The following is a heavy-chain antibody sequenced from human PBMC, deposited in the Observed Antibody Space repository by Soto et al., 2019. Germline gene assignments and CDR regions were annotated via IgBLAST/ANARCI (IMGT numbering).Heavy chain of an antibody. CDR3: ARVRSYSYGQGYGMDV. V-gene: IGHV3-21*01. Sequence: EVQLVESGGGLVKPGGSLRLSCAASGFTFSTYSMNWVRQAPGKGLECVASISSSSGYIYYADSVKGRFTISRDDAKNSLSLQMNSLRAEDTAVYYCARVRSYSYGQGYGMDVWGQGTTVTVSS. CDR2: ISSSSGYI. J-gene: IGHJ6*02. D-gene: IGHD5-18*01. CDR1: GFTFSTYS.